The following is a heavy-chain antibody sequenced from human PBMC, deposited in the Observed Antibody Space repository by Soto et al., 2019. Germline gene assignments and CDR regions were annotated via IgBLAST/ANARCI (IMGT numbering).Heavy chain of an antibody. D-gene: IGHD6-19*01. CDR2: IYPGDSDT. J-gene: IGHJ4*02. Sequence: GESLKIACKGAGYSFTSYWIGWVRQMPGKGLEWMGIIYPGDSDTRYSPSFQGQVTISADKSISTAYLQWSSLKASDTATYYCARPSSGWNRYVENWGQGTLVTVSS. CDR3: ARPSSGWNRYVEN. V-gene: IGHV5-51*01. CDR1: GYSFTSYW.